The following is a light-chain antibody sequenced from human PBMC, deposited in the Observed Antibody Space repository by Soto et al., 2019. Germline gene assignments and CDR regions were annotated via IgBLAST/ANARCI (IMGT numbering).Light chain of an antibody. V-gene: IGLV2-14*01. Sequence: QSVLTQAASVSGSPGQSITISCTGTSNDIGGYNFVSWYQHHPGKAPKLLIYEVSSRPSGVSNRFSGSKSGNTASLTISGLQAEDEAAYYCSSYTGSSTLAVFGGGTQLTVL. CDR3: SSYTGSSTLAV. CDR1: SNDIGGYNF. J-gene: IGLJ2*01. CDR2: EVS.